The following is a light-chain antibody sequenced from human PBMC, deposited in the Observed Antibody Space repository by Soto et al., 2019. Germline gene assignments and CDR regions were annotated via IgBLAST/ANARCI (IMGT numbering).Light chain of an antibody. CDR1: QSLSGD. CDR2: RAS. V-gene: IGKV3-15*01. J-gene: IGKJ4*01. Sequence: EIVMTQSPATLAVSPGETATLSCRASQSLSGDLAWYQQKPGQAPRLLIFRASSRATGVPARFSGSGSGTEFTLTLSGLQSEDFAVYYCQQYGYAPTFGGGTKV. CDR3: QQYGYAPT.